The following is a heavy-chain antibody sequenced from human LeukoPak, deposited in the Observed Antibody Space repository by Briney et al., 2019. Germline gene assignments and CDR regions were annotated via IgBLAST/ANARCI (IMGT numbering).Heavy chain of an antibody. Sequence: ASVKVSCKVSGYTLTELSMHWVRQAPGKGLEWMGGFDPEDGETIYAQKFQGRVTMTEGTSTDTAYMELSSLRSEDTAVYYCATCNPYYYGSRNLKELDYWGQGTLVTVSS. J-gene: IGHJ4*02. V-gene: IGHV1-24*01. CDR1: GYTLTELS. D-gene: IGHD3-10*01. CDR2: FDPEDGET. CDR3: ATCNPYYYGSRNLKELDY.